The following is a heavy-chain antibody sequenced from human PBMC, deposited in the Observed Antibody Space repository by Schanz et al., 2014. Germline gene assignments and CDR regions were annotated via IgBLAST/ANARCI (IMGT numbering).Heavy chain of an antibody. CDR1: GFIFTGYF. D-gene: IGHD3-22*01. J-gene: IGHJ4*02. V-gene: IGHV1-2*06. CDR3: AREWGQGYFGSGEH. CDR2: FNPGNGGA. Sequence: QVQLVQSGAEVKKPGDSVTVSCKVSGFIFTGYFIHWIRQAPGQGLEWMGRFNPGNGGANFAEKFQGRVAMTSDTSIKTYAMELTRLTSDDAAVYYWAREWGQGYFGSGEHWGQGTLVTVSS.